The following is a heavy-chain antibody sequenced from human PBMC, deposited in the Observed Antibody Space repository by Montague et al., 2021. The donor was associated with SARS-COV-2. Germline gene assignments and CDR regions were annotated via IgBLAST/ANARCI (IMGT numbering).Heavy chain of an antibody. J-gene: IGHJ4*02. CDR2: ISYDGSNK. CDR1: GFTFSSYA. CDR3: ANYGSGSYQDY. V-gene: IGHV3-30*04. D-gene: IGHD3-10*01. Sequence: SLRLSCAASGFTFSSYAMHWVRQAPGKGLEWVAVISYDGSNKYYPDSVKGRFTISRDNSKNTLYLQMNSLRAEDTAVYYCANYGSGSYQDYWGQGTLVTVSS.